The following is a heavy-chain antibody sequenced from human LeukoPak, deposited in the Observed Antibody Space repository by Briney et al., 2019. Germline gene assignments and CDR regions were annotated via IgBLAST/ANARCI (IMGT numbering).Heavy chain of an antibody. CDR2: ISGSGGST. V-gene: IGHV3-23*01. CDR3: ARLRITMVRGVIDAFDI. J-gene: IGHJ3*02. D-gene: IGHD3-10*01. Sequence: GGSLRLSCSASGFTFSSYGMSWVRQAPGKGLEWVSAISGSGGSTYYADSVKGRFTISRDNSKNTLYLQMNSLRAEDTAVYYCARLRITMVRGVIDAFDIWGQGTMVTVSS. CDR1: GFTFSSYG.